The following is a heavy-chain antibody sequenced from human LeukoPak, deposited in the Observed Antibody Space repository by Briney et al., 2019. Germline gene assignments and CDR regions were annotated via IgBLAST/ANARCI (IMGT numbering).Heavy chain of an antibody. CDR3: ARQASDYFYYYMDV. Sequence: SETLSLTCTVSGGSISTSNYYWGWIRQPPGKGLEWIGTIYYSGTAYYNPSLESRVTISEDTSKNQFSLMLRSVTAADTAVYFCARQASDYFYYYMDVWGKGTMVTVSS. V-gene: IGHV4-39*01. CDR1: GGSISTSNYY. J-gene: IGHJ6*03. CDR2: IYYSGTA.